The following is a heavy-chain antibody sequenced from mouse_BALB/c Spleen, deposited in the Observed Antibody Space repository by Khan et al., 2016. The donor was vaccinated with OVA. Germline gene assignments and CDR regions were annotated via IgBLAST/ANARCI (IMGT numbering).Heavy chain of an antibody. V-gene: IGHV5-6*01. CDR1: GFTFSTYA. CDR2: ISTSGDYI. J-gene: IGHJ3*01. CDR3: ARHNYGPFAY. D-gene: IGHD1-1*01. Sequence: EVELVESGGDLVKPGGSLKLSCAASGFTFSTYAMSWVRQTPDKRLEWVATISTSGDYIYYPDSVKGRFTISRDNVKNPLYLQMSSLRTEDTAMYYCARHNYGPFAYWGQGTLVTVSA.